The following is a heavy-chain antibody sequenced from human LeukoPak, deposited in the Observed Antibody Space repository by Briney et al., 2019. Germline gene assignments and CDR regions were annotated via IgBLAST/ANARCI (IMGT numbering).Heavy chain of an antibody. D-gene: IGHD2-2*01. CDR1: GGSISSSSYY. CDR3: ARDSFSPFDY. J-gene: IGHJ4*02. V-gene: IGHV4-39*07. CDR2: IYYSGST. Sequence: PSETLSLTCTVSGGSISSSSYYWGWIRQPPGKGLEWIGSIYYSGSTYYNPSLKSRVTISVDTSKNQFSLKLSSVTAADTAVYYCARDSFSPFDYWGQGALVTVSS.